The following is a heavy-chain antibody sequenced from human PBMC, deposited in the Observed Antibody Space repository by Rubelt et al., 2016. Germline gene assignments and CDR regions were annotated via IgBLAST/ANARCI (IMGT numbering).Heavy chain of an antibody. Sequence: VRPGGSLRLSCAASGFTFGGYSMNWLRQAPGKGLEWVSYISSSSSLIYYADSVKGRFTISRDDSKNTVYLHMNSLRTDDTAVYYCAKEAGTSGRAGWFDPWGQGTLVTVSS. CDR2: ISSSSSLI. V-gene: IGHV3-48*01. CDR1: GFTFGGYS. J-gene: IGHJ5*02. D-gene: IGHD6-19*01. CDR3: AKEAGTSGRAGWFDP.